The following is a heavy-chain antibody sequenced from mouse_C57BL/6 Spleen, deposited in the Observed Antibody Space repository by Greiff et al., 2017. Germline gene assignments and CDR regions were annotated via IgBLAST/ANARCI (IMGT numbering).Heavy chain of an antibody. Sequence: QVQLKESGAELVKPGASVKISCKASGYAFSSYWMNWVKQRPGKGLEWIGQIYPGDGDTNYNGKFKGKATLTADKSSSTAYMQLSSLTSEDSAVYFCARPIYYGSSYGYWYFDVWGTGTTVTVSS. CDR1: GYAFSSYW. CDR2: IYPGDGDT. J-gene: IGHJ1*03. D-gene: IGHD1-1*01. V-gene: IGHV1-80*01. CDR3: ARPIYYGSSYGYWYFDV.